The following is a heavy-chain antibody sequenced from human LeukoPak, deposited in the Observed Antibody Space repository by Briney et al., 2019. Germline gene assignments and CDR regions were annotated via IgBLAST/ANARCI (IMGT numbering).Heavy chain of an antibody. CDR1: GFTVSSNY. J-gene: IGHJ4*02. D-gene: IGHD3-9*01. V-gene: IGHV3-53*01. CDR3: ARGADSGYSSDN. CDR2: IYSGGST. Sequence: GGSLRLSCAASGFTVSSNYMSWVRQAPGKGLEWVSIIYSGGSTFYADSVKGRFTISRDNAKNTLYLQMNSLRAEDTAVYYCARGADSGYSSDNWGQGTLVSVSS.